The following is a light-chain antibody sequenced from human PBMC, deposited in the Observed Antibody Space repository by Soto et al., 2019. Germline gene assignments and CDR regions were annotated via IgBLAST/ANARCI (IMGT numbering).Light chain of an antibody. CDR2: GAS. J-gene: IGKJ1*01. V-gene: IGKV3-20*01. CDR1: QTVSSNF. CDR3: QQYGTSPAT. Sequence: EIVLTQSPGTLSLSPGDRATLSCSASQTVSSNFLALYQQRPAHAPSILIHGASTRATGITDRCSGSVSWTAFTLPIIRREPEDVAVDYCQQYGTSPATFGQGTKVEIK.